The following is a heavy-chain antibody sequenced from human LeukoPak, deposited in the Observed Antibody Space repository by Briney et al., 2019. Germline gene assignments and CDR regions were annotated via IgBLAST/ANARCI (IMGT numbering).Heavy chain of an antibody. V-gene: IGHV4-30-4*01. J-gene: IGHJ3*02. Sequence: SQTLSLTCTVSGGSISSGDYYWSWIRQPPGRGLEWIGYIYYSGSTYYNPSLKSRVTISVDTSKNQFSLKLSSVTAADTAVYYCARGGIVVVTDAFDIWGQGTMVTVSS. CDR1: GGSISSGDYY. CDR2: IYYSGST. D-gene: IGHD3-22*01. CDR3: ARGGIVVVTDAFDI.